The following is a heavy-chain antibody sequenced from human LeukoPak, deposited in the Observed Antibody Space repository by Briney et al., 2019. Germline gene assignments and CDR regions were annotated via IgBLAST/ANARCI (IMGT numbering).Heavy chain of an antibody. CDR2: IYTSWSA. D-gene: IGHD1-26*01. Sequence: SETLSLTCAVSGGSISGYFRSWIRQPPGKGLEWIGFIYTSWSAAYNPSLKSRVTMSLDTSKNQLSLKLTSLTAADTAVYYCGRPWGYWGRGILVTVSS. CDR1: GGSISGYF. CDR3: GRPWGY. V-gene: IGHV4-4*09. J-gene: IGHJ4*02.